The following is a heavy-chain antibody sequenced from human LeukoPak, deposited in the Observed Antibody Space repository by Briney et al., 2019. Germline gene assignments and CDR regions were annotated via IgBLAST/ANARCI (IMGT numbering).Heavy chain of an antibody. V-gene: IGHV3-7*01. CDR3: ARCSSERSTYRPLHY. J-gene: IGHJ4*02. D-gene: IGHD1-26*01. CDR2: IREDGSEI. Sequence: QPGGSLRLSCAASGFTFSTYPMSWVRQAPGKEPEWVANIREDGSEIFYLDSVKGRFTISRDNADNSLYLQMDTLRAEDTAMYYCARCSSERSTYRPLHYWGQGTLVTVSS. CDR1: GFTFSTYP.